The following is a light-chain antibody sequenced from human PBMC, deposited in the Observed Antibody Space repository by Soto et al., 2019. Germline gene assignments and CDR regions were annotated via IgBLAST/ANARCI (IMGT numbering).Light chain of an antibody. V-gene: IGKV1-5*03. CDR3: QQYKSYPYA. J-gene: IGKJ2*01. CDR1: QSISSW. Sequence: DIQMTQSPSTLSASVGERVTITCRASQSISSWLAWYQQSPGKAPKLLIYKASSLESGVPSRFSGSGSGTEFTLTISSLQPDDFATYYCQQYKSYPYAFGQGTKLEIK. CDR2: KAS.